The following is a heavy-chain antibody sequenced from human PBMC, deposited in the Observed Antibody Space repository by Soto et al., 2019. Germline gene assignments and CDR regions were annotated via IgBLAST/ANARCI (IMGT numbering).Heavy chain of an antibody. J-gene: IGHJ6*02. V-gene: IGHV1-46*01. CDR2: INPSGGST. CDR3: ARDRPRREITMDV. CDR1: GYTFTSYY. Sequence: QVQLVQSGAEVKKPGASVKVSCKASGYTFTSYYMHWVRQAPGQGLEWMGIINPSGGSTSYAQKYQGRVTMTRDTSTSTVYMELSSLRSEDTAVYYCARDRPRREITMDVWGQGTTVTVSS. D-gene: IGHD6-6*01.